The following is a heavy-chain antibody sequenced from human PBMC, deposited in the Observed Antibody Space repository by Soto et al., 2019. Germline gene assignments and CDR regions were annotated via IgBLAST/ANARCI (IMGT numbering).Heavy chain of an antibody. CDR1: VFTFSDYY. CDR2: ISSSSTTI. D-gene: IGHD1-26*01. Sequence: GGSLRLSCAASVFTFSDYYMSWIRQAPGEGLEWGSYISSSSTTIYYADSVKGRFTISRDNAKNSLYLQMNSLRAEGTAVYYCARRGAKASRAYYYYGMDVWGQGTTVTVSS. J-gene: IGHJ6*02. CDR3: ARRGAKASRAYYYYGMDV. V-gene: IGHV3-11*01.